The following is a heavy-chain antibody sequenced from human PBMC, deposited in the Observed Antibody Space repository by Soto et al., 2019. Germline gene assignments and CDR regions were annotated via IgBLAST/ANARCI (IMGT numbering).Heavy chain of an antibody. V-gene: IGHV3-23*01. CDR3: VRDWSGDTCPCLDV. CDR1: GFPFSSYV. J-gene: IGHJ6*01. D-gene: IGHD3-3*01. Sequence: EVQLLESGGGFLQPGGSLRLSCAASGFPFSSYVMSWVRQAPGKGLEGVSAISGGDGTTFYADSVKGRFTIARDNSKNTLYLQTNSVRAEDTAVYYCVRDWSGDTCPCLDVWGQGTTVTVSS. CDR2: ISGGDGTT.